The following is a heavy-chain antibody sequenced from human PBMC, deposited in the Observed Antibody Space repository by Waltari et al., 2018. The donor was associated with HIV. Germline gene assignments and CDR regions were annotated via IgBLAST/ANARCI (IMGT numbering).Heavy chain of an antibody. V-gene: IGHV4-39*01. CDR1: GGFFRSSDYY. Sequence: QLQLQESGPGVVKPLETLSLTCTVSGGFFRSSDYYWDWIRQSPGKGLEWIGNIQYGGNTSYNPSLERRVSMSIDTSRGQFSLTLKDVTAADTAVYVCARRGNYRAAEYNYFGPWGQGIQVIVSS. J-gene: IGHJ5*02. D-gene: IGHD1-7*01. CDR3: ARRGNYRAAEYNYFGP. CDR2: IQYGGNT.